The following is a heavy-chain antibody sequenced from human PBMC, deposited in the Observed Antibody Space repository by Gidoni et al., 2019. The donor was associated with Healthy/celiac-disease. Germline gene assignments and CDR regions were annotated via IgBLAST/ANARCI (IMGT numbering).Heavy chain of an antibody. D-gene: IGHD3-3*01. V-gene: IGHV1-8*01. CDR3: ARQRFPYGMDV. CDR1: GYPFPSYD. CDR2: MNPNSGNT. Sequence: QVQLVQSGAEVQKPGASVKVSCKASGYPFPSYDINWVRQATGKGLEWMGWMNPNSGNTGYAQKFQGRGTMTRNTSISTAYMELSSLRSEDTAVYYCARQRFPYGMDVWGQGTTVTVSS. J-gene: IGHJ6*02.